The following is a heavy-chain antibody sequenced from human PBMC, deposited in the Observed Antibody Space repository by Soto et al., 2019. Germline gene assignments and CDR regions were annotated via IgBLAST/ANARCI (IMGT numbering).Heavy chain of an antibody. J-gene: IGHJ5*02. CDR2: ISAYNGNT. Sequence: ASVKVSCKASGYTFTSYGISWVLQAPGQGLEWMGWISAYNGNTNYAQKLQGRVTMTTDTSTSTAYMELRSLRSDDTAVYYCARDPGISMIRGLWQNWSDPWYQGTLLTLFS. V-gene: IGHV1-18*01. D-gene: IGHD3-10*01. CDR3: ARDPGISMIRGLWQNWSDP. CDR1: GYTFTSYG.